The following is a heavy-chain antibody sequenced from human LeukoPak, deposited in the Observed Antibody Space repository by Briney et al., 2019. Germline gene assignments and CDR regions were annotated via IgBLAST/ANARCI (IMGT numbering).Heavy chain of an antibody. D-gene: IGHD3-16*02. CDR2: MNPNSGNT. CDR1: GYTFTSYD. CDR3: ARGLGGYPPFYYYYYMDV. Sequence: ASVKVSCKASGYTFTSYDINWVRQATGQGLEWMGWMNPNSGNTGYAQKFQGRVTMTRNTSISTAYMELSSLRSEDTAVYYCARGLGGYPPFYYYYYMDVWGKGTTVTISS. V-gene: IGHV1-8*01. J-gene: IGHJ6*03.